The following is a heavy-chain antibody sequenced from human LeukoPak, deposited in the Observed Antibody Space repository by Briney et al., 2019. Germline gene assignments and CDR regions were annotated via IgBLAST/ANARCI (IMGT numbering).Heavy chain of an antibody. J-gene: IGHJ5*02. CDR2: ISYDGSNK. CDR1: GFIFSNYA. CDR3: ARDLHRSSWYILWFDP. D-gene: IGHD6-13*01. Sequence: GRSLRLSCAASGFIFSNYAMHWVRQAPGRGLEWVAVISYDGSNKYYADSVKGRFTISRDNSKNTLFLQMNSLRAEDTAVYYCARDLHRSSWYILWFDPWGQGTLVTVSS. V-gene: IGHV3-30*01.